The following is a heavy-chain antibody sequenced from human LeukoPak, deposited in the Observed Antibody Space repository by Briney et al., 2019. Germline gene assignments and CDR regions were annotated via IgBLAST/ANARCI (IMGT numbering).Heavy chain of an antibody. CDR2: ISGSGGST. CDR3: AKDLHFGYYGSGSYSTTPFDY. CDR1: GFTFSSYG. V-gene: IGHV3-23*01. J-gene: IGHJ4*02. D-gene: IGHD3-10*01. Sequence: GGSLRLSCAASGFTFSSYGMSWVRQAPGKGLEWVSAISGSGGSTYYADSVKGRFTISRDNSKNTLYLQMNSLRAEDTAVYYCAKDLHFGYYGSGSYSTTPFDYWGQGTLVTVSS.